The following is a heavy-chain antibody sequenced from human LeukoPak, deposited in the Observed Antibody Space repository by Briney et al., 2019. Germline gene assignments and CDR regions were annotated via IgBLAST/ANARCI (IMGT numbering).Heavy chain of an antibody. Sequence: GGSLRLSCAASGFTFSSYATHWVRQAPGKGLEWVAVISYDGSNKYYADSVKGRFTISRDNSKNTLYLQMNSLRAEDTAVYYCARDLVSDYGDYVDYFDYWGQGTLVTVSS. CDR1: GFTFSSYA. CDR2: ISYDGSNK. CDR3: ARDLVSDYGDYVDYFDY. D-gene: IGHD4-17*01. J-gene: IGHJ4*02. V-gene: IGHV3-30*04.